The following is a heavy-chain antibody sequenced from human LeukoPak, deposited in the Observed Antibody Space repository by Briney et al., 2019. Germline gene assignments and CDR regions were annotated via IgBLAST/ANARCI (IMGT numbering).Heavy chain of an antibody. V-gene: IGHV3-48*01. D-gene: IGHD6-13*01. CDR1: GFTFSSYS. CDR2: ISSSSSTI. J-gene: IGHJ4*02. Sequence: GGSLRLSCAASGFTFSSYSMNWVRQAPGKGLEWVSYISSSSSTIYYADSVKGRFTISRDNAKNSLYLQMNILRAEDTAVYYCARAYSSSWLYYFDYWGQGTLVTVSS. CDR3: ARAYSSSWLYYFDY.